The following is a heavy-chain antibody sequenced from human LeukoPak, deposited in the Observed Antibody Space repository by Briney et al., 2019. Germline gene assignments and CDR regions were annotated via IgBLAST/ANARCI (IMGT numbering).Heavy chain of an antibody. V-gene: IGHV3-30-3*01. CDR1: GFTFSSYA. Sequence: GGSLRLSCAASGFTFSSYAMHWVRRAPGKGLEWVAVISYDGSNKYYADSVKGRFTISRDNSKNTLYLQMNSLRAEDTAVYYCARGGQTCYYDSFLFDYWGQGTLVTVSS. CDR3: ARGGQTCYYDSFLFDY. CDR2: ISYDGSNK. D-gene: IGHD3-22*01. J-gene: IGHJ4*02.